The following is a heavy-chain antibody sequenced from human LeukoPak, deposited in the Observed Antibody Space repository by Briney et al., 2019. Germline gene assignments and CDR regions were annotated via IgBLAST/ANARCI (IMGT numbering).Heavy chain of an antibody. Sequence: GGSLRLSCAASGFTFSSCTMNWVRQAPGKGLEWVSSISSSSSYIYYADSVKGRFTISRDNAKNSLYLQMNSLRADDTAVYYCARDDDSSGYEGDWGQGTLVTVSS. D-gene: IGHD3-22*01. CDR1: GFTFSSCT. J-gene: IGHJ4*02. CDR3: ARDDDSSGYEGD. V-gene: IGHV3-21*01. CDR2: ISSSSSYI.